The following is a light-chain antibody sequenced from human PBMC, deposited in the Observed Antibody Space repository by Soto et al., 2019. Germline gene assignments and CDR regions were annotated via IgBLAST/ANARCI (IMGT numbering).Light chain of an antibody. CDR2: SNN. CDR1: SSNIGRNT. Sequence: QSVLTQSPSASGTPGQRVTISCSGGSSNIGRNTVNWYQQLPGTAPKLLIYSNNQRPSGVPDRFSGSKSGTSASLAISGLQSEDEADYYCAAWDDSLNGWVFGGGTKLTVL. CDR3: AAWDDSLNGWV. J-gene: IGLJ3*02. V-gene: IGLV1-44*01.